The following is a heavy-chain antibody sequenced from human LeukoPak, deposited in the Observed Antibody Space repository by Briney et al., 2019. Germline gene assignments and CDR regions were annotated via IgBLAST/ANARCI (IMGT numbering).Heavy chain of an antibody. V-gene: IGHV3-48*03. CDR1: GFTCSNYE. D-gene: IGHD3-22*01. Sequence: GGSLRLSCAVSGFTCSNYEMNWVRQAPGKGLEWISYISISGNSIYYADSVKGRFTISRDNAKNSLYLQMNSLRDEDTAVYYCARGGSSGYNYNAFDIWGQGTMVTVSS. CDR3: ARGGSSGYNYNAFDI. J-gene: IGHJ3*02. CDR2: ISISGNSI.